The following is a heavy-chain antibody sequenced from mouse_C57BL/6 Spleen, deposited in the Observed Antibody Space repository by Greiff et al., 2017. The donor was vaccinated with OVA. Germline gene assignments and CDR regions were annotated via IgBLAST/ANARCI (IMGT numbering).Heavy chain of an antibody. D-gene: IGHD1-1*01. CDR1: GYAFSSYW. CDR2: IYPGDGDT. Sequence: QVQLQQSGAELVKPGASVKISCKASGYAFSSYWMNWVKQRPGTGLEWIGQIYPGDGDTNYNGKFKGKATLTADKSSSTAYMQLSSLTSEDSAVYFCSRYYYGSSYFDYWGQGTTLTVSS. J-gene: IGHJ2*01. CDR3: SRYYYGSSYFDY. V-gene: IGHV1-80*01.